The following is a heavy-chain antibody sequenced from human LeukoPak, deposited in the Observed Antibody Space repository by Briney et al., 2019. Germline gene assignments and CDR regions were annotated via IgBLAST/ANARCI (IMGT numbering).Heavy chain of an antibody. Sequence: SQTLSLTCTVSGGSISSGDYYWSWIRQPPGKGLEWIGYIYYSGSTFYNPSLKSRVTISVDTSKNQFSLKLSSVTAADTAVYYWAGWIQLWGYFDYWGKGTLVTVSS. V-gene: IGHV4-30-4*08. CDR1: GGSISSGDYY. J-gene: IGHJ4*02. CDR3: AGWIQLWGYFDY. D-gene: IGHD5-18*01. CDR2: IYYSGST.